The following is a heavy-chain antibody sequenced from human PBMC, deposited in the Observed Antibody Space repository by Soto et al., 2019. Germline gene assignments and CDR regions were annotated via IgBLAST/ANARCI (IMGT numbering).Heavy chain of an antibody. CDR1: GGSISSGDYY. J-gene: IGHJ4*02. D-gene: IGHD5-18*01. CDR2: IYYSGST. CDR3: ARDRGYSYGTFDY. V-gene: IGHV4-30-4*01. Sequence: QVQLQESGPGLVKPSQTLSLTCTVSGGSISSGDYYWSWIRQPPGKGLEWIGYIYYSGSTYYNPSLKNRVTISVDTSKNQFSLKLSSVTAADTAVYYCARDRGYSYGTFDYWGQGTLVTVSS.